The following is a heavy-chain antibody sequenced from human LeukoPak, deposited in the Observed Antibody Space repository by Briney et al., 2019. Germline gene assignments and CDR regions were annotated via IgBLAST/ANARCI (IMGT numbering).Heavy chain of an antibody. CDR3: AKDLSSGTGRGFDY. V-gene: IGHV3-23*01. Sequence: GESLRLSCVASGFPFSAYAMSWVRQAPNKGLEWVSGIRGSGDPAYYAESVKGRFTIRRDNSKNTLYLNMNSLRAEDTALYYCAKDLSSGTGRGFDYWGQGTLVSVS. D-gene: IGHD3/OR15-3a*01. CDR2: IRGSGDPA. J-gene: IGHJ4*02. CDR1: GFPFSAYA.